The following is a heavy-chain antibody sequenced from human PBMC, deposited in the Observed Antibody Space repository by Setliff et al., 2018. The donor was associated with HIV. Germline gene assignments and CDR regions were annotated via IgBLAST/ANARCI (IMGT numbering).Heavy chain of an antibody. J-gene: IGHJ4*02. CDR2: INPSGGST. CDR1: GYAFTSYY. D-gene: IGHD5-18*01. Sequence: ASVKVSCKTSGYAFTSYYMHWVRQAPGQGLEWMGVINPSGGSTNYAQKFQGRVTMTGDTSTSTVYMDLSSLRSEDTAVYYCARDGGYSSPYYFHYWGQGTLVTVTS. CDR3: ARDGGYSSPYYFHY. V-gene: IGHV1-46*01.